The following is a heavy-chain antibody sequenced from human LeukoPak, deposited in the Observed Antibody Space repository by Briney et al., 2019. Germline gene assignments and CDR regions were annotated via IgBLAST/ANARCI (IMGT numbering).Heavy chain of an antibody. J-gene: IGHJ4*02. V-gene: IGHV5-51*01. CDR2: IYPGDSDT. CDR1: GYSFTSYW. D-gene: IGHD2-2*01. CDR3: ARPPLYCDSTRCHFDY. Sequence: GESLKISCKGSGYSFTSYWIGWVRQMPGKGLEWMGIIYPGDSDTRYSPSFQGQVTISADKFISTAYLQWSSLKASDTAMYYCARPPLYCDSTRCHFDYWGQGTLVTVSS.